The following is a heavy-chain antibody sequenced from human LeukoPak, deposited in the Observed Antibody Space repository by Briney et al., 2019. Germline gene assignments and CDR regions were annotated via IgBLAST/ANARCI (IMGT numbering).Heavy chain of an antibody. J-gene: IGHJ5*02. Sequence: SETLSLTCTVSDGSITNYDWSWVRQPPGKGLEFIGHVHYSGTTNYNPSLRSRVTISIDTSKKHFFLKLKSVTAADTAVYYCAREGIGSGSYYNWFDPWGQGTLVTVSS. D-gene: IGHD3-10*01. CDR2: VHYSGTT. CDR3: AREGIGSGSYYNWFDP. V-gene: IGHV4-59*01. CDR1: DGSITNYD.